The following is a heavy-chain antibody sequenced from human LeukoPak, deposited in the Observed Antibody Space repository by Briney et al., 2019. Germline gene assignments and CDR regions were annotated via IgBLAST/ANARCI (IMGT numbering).Heavy chain of an antibody. CDR1: GFTFSGFA. V-gene: IGHV3-23*01. J-gene: IGHJ6*01. CDR2: ITCRGDNN. CDR3: AKMKGHPLPKSYLDV. Sequence: GGSLRLSCAASGFTFSGFAMSCVRRTPGKRLEWVSGITCRGDNNLHAEPVKGRFTISGNNYKHTPFLQMTRLRADGTAIYYCAKMKGHPLPKSYLDVWGQGTRVTVSS.